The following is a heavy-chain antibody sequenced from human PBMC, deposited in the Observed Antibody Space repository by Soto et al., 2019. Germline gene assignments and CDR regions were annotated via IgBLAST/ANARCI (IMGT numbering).Heavy chain of an antibody. V-gene: IGHV3-13*01. CDR1: GFTFSSYD. J-gene: IGHJ3*02. CDR2: IGTAGDT. D-gene: IGHD3-10*01. CDR3: ARGFTYGSGSYSTDAFDI. Sequence: VQLVESGGGLVQPGGSLRLSCAASGFTFSSYDMHWVRQATGKGLEWVSAIGTAGDTYYPGSVKGRFTISRENAKNSLYLQMNSLRAGDTAVYYCARGFTYGSGSYSTDAFDIWGQGTMVTVSS.